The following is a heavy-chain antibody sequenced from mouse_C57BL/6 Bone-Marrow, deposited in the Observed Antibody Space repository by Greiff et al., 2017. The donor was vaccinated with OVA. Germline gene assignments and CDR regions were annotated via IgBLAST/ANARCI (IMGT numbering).Heavy chain of an antibody. CDR1: GYTFTDYE. CDR3: TRPPMDY. J-gene: IGHJ4*01. CDR2: IDPETGGT. Sequence: VQLKESGAELVRPGASVTLSCKASGYTFTDYEMHWVKQTPVHGLEWIGAIDPETGGTAYNQKFKGKAILTADKSSSTAYMELRSLTSEDSAVYYCTRPPMDYRGQGTSVTVSS. V-gene: IGHV1-15*01.